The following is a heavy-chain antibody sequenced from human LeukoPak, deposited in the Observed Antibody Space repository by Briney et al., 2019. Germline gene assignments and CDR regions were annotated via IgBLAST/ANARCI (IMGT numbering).Heavy chain of an antibody. Sequence: GGSLRLSCAASGFTFSSYGMHWVRQAPGKGLEWVAFIRYDGSNKYYADSVKGRFTISRDNSKNTLYLQMNSLRAEDTAVYYCASRISIAVAGLPSGDFDYWGQGTLVTVSS. CDR1: GFTFSSYG. D-gene: IGHD6-19*01. CDR3: ASRISIAVAGLPSGDFDY. J-gene: IGHJ4*02. V-gene: IGHV3-30*02. CDR2: IRYDGSNK.